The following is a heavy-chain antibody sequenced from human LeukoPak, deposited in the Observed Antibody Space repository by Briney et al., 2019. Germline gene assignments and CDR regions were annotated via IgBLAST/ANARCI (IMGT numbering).Heavy chain of an antibody. CDR1: GFTFSSYA. D-gene: IGHD2-21*01. Sequence: TGGSLRLSCAASGFTFSSYAMSWVRQAPGKGLEWVSAISGSGGSTYYADSVKGRFTISRDNSKNTLYLQMNSLRAEDTAVYYCAKADVLIRYYFDYWGQGTLVTVSS. J-gene: IGHJ4*02. CDR3: AKADVLIRYYFDY. V-gene: IGHV3-23*01. CDR2: ISGSGGST.